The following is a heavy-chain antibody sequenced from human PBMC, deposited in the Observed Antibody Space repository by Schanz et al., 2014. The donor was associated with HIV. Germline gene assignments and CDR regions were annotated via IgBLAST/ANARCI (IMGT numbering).Heavy chain of an antibody. D-gene: IGHD3-9*01. CDR1: GYTFTNYA. J-gene: IGHJ4*03. CDR3: AKGQDWPGPQLDH. CDR2: ISPYNGDS. Sequence: QVQLVQSGTEVKKPGASVTVSCKASGYTFTNYAINWVRQAPGQGLDWVGWISPYNGDSKYDQKFQGRVTLTTDTSTNTAYMELRTLRSDDTAVYYCAKGQDWPGPQLDHWGHGSLVIVSS. V-gene: IGHV1-18*01.